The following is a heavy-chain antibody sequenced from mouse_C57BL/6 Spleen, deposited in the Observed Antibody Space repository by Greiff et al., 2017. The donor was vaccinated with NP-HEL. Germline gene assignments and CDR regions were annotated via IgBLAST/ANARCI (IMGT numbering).Heavy chain of an antibody. D-gene: IGHD2-4*01. CDR3: ASPSMITSYYAMDD. CDR1: GYAFSSSW. CDR2: IYPGDGDT. J-gene: IGHJ4*01. Sequence: QVQLQQSRPELVKPGASVKISCKASGYAFSSSWMNWVKQRPGKGLEWIGRIYPGDGDTNYNGKFKGKATLTADKSSSTAYMQLSSLTSEDSAVYFCASPSMITSYYAMDDWGQGTSVTVSS. V-gene: IGHV1-82*01.